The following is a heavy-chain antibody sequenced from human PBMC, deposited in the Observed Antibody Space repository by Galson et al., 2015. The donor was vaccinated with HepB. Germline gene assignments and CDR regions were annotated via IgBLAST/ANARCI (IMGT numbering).Heavy chain of an antibody. CDR3: ARDKTPFEGIVGNWFDP. D-gene: IGHD1-26*01. V-gene: IGHV3-30-3*01. J-gene: IGHJ5*02. CDR2: ISYDGSNK. Sequence: SLRLSCAASGFTFSSYAMHWVRQAPGKGLEWVAVISYDGSNKYYADSVKGRFTISRDNSKNTLYLQMNSLRAEDTAVYYCARDKTPFEGIVGNWFDPWGQGTLVTVSS. CDR1: GFTFSSYA.